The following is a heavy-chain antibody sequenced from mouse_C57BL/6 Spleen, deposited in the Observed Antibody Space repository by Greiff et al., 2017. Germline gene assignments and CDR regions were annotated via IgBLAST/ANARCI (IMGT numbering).Heavy chain of an antibody. J-gene: IGHJ2*01. D-gene: IGHD4-1*02. CDR1: GYTFTDYE. CDR2: IDPETGGT. CDR3: TRPSTGTSFDY. Sequence: SGAELVRPGASVTLSCKASGYTFTDYEMHWVKQTPVHGLEWIGAIDPETGGTAYNQKFKGKAILTADKSSSTAYMELRSLTSEDSAVYYCTRPSTGTSFDYWGQGTTLTVSS. V-gene: IGHV1-15*01.